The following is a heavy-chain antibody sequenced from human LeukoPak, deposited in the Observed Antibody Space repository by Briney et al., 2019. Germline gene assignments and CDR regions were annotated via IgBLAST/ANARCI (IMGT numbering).Heavy chain of an antibody. CDR2: VQPGDSDT. J-gene: IGHJ3*01. CDR1: GYTFTTYW. Sequence: NHGESLKISCKGSGYTFTTYWIGWVRQMPGKGLEWLGIVQPGDSDTRYSPSIRGQVRFSADSSINTVYLQWSSLKASDTGIYYCARRAISHGAFDVWGRGTMVTVSS. CDR3: ARRAISHGAFDV. V-gene: IGHV5-51*01.